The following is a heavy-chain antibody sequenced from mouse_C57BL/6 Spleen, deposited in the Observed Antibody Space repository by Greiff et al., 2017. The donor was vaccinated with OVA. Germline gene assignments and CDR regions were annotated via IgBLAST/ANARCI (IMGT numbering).Heavy chain of an antibody. CDR2: IDPNSGGT. CDR3: ARAGIITTVVATDYFDY. Sequence: VKLQQPGAELVKPGASVKLSCKASGYTFTSYWMHWVKQRPGRGLEWIGRIDPNSGGTKYNEKFKSKATLTVDKPSSTAYMQLSSLTSEDSAVYYCARAGIITTVVATDYFDYWGQGTTLTVSS. V-gene: IGHV1-72*01. D-gene: IGHD1-1*01. J-gene: IGHJ2*01. CDR1: GYTFTSYW.